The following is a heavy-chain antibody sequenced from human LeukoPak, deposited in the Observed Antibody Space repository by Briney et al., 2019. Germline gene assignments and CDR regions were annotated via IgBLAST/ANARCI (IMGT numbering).Heavy chain of an antibody. CDR1: GGSFSGYY. CDR2: INHSGST. J-gene: IGHJ3*02. D-gene: IGHD3-22*01. CDR3: ARGPRLVVIRAFDI. V-gene: IGHV4-34*01. Sequence: SETLSLTCAVYGGSFSGYYWGWIRQPPGKGLEWIGEINHSGSTNYNPSLKSRVTISVDTSKNQFSLKLSSVTAADTAVYYCARGPRLVVIRAFDIWGQGTMVTVSS.